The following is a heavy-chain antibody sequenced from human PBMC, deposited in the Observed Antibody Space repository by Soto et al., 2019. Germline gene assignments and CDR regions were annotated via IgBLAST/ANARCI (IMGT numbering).Heavy chain of an antibody. CDR1: GDGFASCA. CDR3: ARGTKYYYYGMDV. J-gene: IGHJ6*02. CDR2: INPNSGGT. D-gene: IGHD2-8*01. Sequence: GASVNVSWTASGDGFASCARRWVRQAPGQGLEWMGWINPNSGGTNYAQKFQGWVTMTRDTSISTAYMELSRLRSDDTAVYSCARGTKYYYYGMDVWGQGTTVTVSS. V-gene: IGHV1-2*04.